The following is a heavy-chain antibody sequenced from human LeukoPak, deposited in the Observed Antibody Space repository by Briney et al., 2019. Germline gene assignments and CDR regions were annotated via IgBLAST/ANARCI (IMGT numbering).Heavy chain of an antibody. CDR1: GYTFTGYY. V-gene: IGHV1-2*02. Sequence: ASVKVSCKASGYTFTGYYLPWVRQAPGQGLEWMGWMNPNSGGTNYAQNFQGRATMTRDTSISTAYMDLSRLRSDDTAVYYCARDHGGGTFDIWGQGTMVTVSS. CDR3: ARDHGGGTFDI. D-gene: IGHD3-16*01. J-gene: IGHJ3*02. CDR2: MNPNSGGT.